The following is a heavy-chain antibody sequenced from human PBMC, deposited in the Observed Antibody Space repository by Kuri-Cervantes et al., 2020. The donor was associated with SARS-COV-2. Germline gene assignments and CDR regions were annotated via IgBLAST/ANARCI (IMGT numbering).Heavy chain of an antibody. D-gene: IGHD1/OR15-1a*01. CDR3: AREGTGTNWYFDL. J-gene: IGHJ2*01. V-gene: IGHV3-69-1*01. CDR1: GFTFSSYS. Sequence: GESLKISCAASGFTFSSYSMNWVHQAPGKGLEWVSSISSSSTIYYADSVKGRFTISRDNAQNTVYLQMNSLRVEDTAVYYCAREGTGTNWYFDLWGRGTLVTVS. CDR2: ISSSSTI.